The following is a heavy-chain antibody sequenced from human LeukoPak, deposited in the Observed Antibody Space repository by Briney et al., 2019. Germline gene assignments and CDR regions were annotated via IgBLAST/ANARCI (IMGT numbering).Heavy chain of an antibody. CDR2: INHSGST. Sequence: SETPSLTSAVYGGSFSGYYWSWIRQPPGKGLEWIGEINHSGSTNYNPSLKSRVTISVDTSKNRFSLKLSSVTAADTAVYYCARDQYFDPWGQGTLVTVSS. V-gene: IGHV4-34*01. CDR3: ARDQYFDP. CDR1: GGSFSGYY. J-gene: IGHJ5*02.